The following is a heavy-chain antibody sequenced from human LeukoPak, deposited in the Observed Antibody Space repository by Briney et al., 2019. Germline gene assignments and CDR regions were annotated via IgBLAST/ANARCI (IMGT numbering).Heavy chain of an antibody. J-gene: IGHJ4*02. CDR2: ISGSGGST. Sequence: GGSLRLSCAASGFTFSRYAMSWVRQAPGKGLECVSAISGSGGSTYYADSVKGRFTISRDNTKNTLYRQMNSLRAEDTAVYYFAKGNRDGYGPPYFDYWGRGALLTVSS. V-gene: IGHV3-23*01. CDR3: AKGNRDGYGPPYFDY. CDR1: GFTFSRYA. D-gene: IGHD5-24*01.